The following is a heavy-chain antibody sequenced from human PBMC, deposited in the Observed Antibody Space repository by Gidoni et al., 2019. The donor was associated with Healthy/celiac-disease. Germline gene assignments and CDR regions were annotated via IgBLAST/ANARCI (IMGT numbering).Heavy chain of an antibody. CDR2: INSDGSST. V-gene: IGHV3-74*01. D-gene: IGHD2-2*01. CDR1: GFTFSSYW. J-gene: IGHJ3*02. Sequence: DVQLMESGGGLVEPGWSLRLSCAASGFTFSSYWMHWVRQAPGEGLVWVSRINSDGSSTSDADSMKCPFTISRDNAKTTLYLQMNSLRAEDTAVYYCARGCSSTSCYAVDDAFDIWGQGTMVTVSS. CDR3: ARGCSSTSCYAVDDAFDI.